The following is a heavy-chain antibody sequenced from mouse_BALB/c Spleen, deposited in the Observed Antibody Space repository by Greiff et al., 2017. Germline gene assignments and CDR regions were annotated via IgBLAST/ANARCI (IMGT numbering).Heavy chain of an antibody. CDR1: GYAFTSYN. D-gene: IGHD1-2*01. CDR2: IDPYNGGT. J-gene: IGHJ3*01. CDR3: ARSLRPAWLAY. Sequence: LQESGPELVKPGASVKVSCKASGYAFTSYNMYWVKQSHGKSLEWIGYIDPYNGGTSYNQKFKGKATLTVDKSSSTAYMHLNSLTSEDSAVYYCARSLRPAWLAYWGQGTLVTVSA. V-gene: IGHV1S135*01.